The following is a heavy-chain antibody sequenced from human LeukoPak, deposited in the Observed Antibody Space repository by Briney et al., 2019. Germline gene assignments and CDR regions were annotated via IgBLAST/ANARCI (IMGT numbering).Heavy chain of an antibody. V-gene: IGHV4-59*03. J-gene: IGHJ4*02. Sequence: SETLSLTCSVSGGSISIYYWSWVRQPPGKGLEWIGYIYNSGSTNYNPSLKSRVTISVDASKNQFSLKLTSVTAADTAVYYCVRDRELTYWGQGTLVTVSS. CDR1: GGSISIYY. CDR3: VRDRELTY. D-gene: IGHD1-26*01. CDR2: IYNSGST.